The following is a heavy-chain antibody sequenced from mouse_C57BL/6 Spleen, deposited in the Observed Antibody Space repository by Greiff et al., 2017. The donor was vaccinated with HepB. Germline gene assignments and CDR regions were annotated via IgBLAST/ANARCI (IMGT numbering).Heavy chain of an antibody. V-gene: IGHV1-63*01. D-gene: IGHD1-1*01. CDR3: ARGGYYGSSRYYAMDY. Sequence: VQLKESGAELVRPGTSVKMSCKASGYTFTNYWIGWAKQRPGHGLEWIGDIYPGGGYTNYNEKFKGKATLTADKSSSTAYMQFSSLTSEDSAIYYCARGGYYGSSRYYAMDYWGQGTSVTVSS. CDR1: GYTFTNYW. CDR2: IYPGGGYT. J-gene: IGHJ4*01.